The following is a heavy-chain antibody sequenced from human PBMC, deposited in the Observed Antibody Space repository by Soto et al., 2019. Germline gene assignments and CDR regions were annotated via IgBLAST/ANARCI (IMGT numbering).Heavy chain of an antibody. V-gene: IGHV1-46*01. D-gene: IGHD3-22*01. CDR3: SCAGAEGPYYYYSCFGLDV. Sequence: ASVQVSCKASGYTFSSYYMHWVRQAPGQGLEWMGIINPSLGTTNYAQKFQGRVNITRDTSKSTVYMELSSLRVEAAAVDVCSCAGAEGPYYYYSCFGLDVWGQGXMVTV. CDR1: GYTFSSYY. CDR2: INPSLGTT. J-gene: IGHJ3*01.